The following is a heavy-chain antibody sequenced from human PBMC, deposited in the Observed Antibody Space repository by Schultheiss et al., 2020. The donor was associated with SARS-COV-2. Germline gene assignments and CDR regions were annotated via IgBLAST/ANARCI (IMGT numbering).Heavy chain of an antibody. Sequence: SETLSLTCTVSGGSISSYYWSWIRQPAGKGLEWIGRIYTSGSTNYNPSLKSRVTMSVDTSKNQFSLKLSSVTAADTAVYYCVKDRGSVATIMEGFDYWGQGTLVTVS. V-gene: IGHV4-4*07. CDR3: VKDRGSVATIMEGFDY. CDR1: GGSISSYY. CDR2: IYTSGST. J-gene: IGHJ4*02. D-gene: IGHD5-12*01.